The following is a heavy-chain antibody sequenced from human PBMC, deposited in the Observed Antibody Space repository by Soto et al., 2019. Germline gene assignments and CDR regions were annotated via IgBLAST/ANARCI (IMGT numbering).Heavy chain of an antibody. D-gene: IGHD1-7*01. J-gene: IGHJ4*02. Sequence: QVQLVQSGVEVKKPGSSVKVSCKASGGTFCSYAISWVRQAPGQGLEWMGGIIPIFGTANYAKKFQGRVTTTTDESTSTTYMELRSLRSEDTAVHYCSRDRGYNWNYIELDSWGQGTLVTVSS. CDR3: SRDRGYNWNYIELDS. CDR2: IIPIFGTA. CDR1: GGTFCSYA. V-gene: IGHV1-69*05.